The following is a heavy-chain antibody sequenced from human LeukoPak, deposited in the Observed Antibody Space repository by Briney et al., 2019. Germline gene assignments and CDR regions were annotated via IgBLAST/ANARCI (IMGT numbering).Heavy chain of an antibody. Sequence: GASVKVSCKASGYTFTGYYMHWVRQAPGQGLEWMGWINPNSGGTNYAQKFQGRVTMTRDTSISTAYMELSRLRSDDTAVYYCARDSDPIFCSSTSCYVTDYWGQGTLVTVSS. V-gene: IGHV1-2*02. CDR3: ARDSDPIFCSSTSCYVTDY. J-gene: IGHJ4*02. CDR1: GYTFTGYY. CDR2: INPNSGGT. D-gene: IGHD2-2*01.